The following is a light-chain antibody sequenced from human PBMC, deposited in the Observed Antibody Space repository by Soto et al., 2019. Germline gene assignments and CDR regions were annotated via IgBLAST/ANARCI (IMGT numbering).Light chain of an antibody. Sequence: QSALTQPASVSGSPGQSITISCTGTSSDVGSYNLVSWYQQHPGKAPKVMIFEGSGRPSGVSNRFSGSKSGNTASLTISGLQTEDEADYYCCSYAGSGTFVFGGGTQLTVL. V-gene: IGLV2-23*03. CDR3: CSYAGSGTFV. J-gene: IGLJ2*01. CDR2: EGS. CDR1: SSDVGSYNL.